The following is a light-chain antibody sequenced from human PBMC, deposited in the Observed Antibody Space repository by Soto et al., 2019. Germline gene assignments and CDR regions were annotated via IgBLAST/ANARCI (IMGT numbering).Light chain of an antibody. CDR3: ETWYSNTHKV. CDR2: LDRSGSY. J-gene: IGLJ3*02. V-gene: IGLV4-60*02. CDR1: SGHSNYL. Sequence: QPVLTHSSSASASLGSSVTLTCILSSGHSNYLIAWHQQQPGKAPRFLMTLDRSGSYNRGSGVPDRFSGSSSGADRYLTIANLLFEDEGDYYCETWYSNTHKVFGGGTKLTVL.